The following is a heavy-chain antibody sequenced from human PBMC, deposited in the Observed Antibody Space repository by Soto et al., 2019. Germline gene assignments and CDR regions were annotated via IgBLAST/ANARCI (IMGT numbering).Heavy chain of an antibody. D-gene: IGHD2-15*01. Sequence: QLQLQESGPGLVKPSETLSLTCTVSGGSISDISYCWGWIRQPPGKGLQWIGCMFYSGATYYNPSLKNRVTLSVDTSNNEFSLKLVSVTAPDTAVYYWARHKSGSDWLDPWGQGTLVTVSS. V-gene: IGHV4-39*01. CDR3: ARHKSGSDWLDP. CDR1: GGSISDISYC. CDR2: MFYSGAT. J-gene: IGHJ5*02.